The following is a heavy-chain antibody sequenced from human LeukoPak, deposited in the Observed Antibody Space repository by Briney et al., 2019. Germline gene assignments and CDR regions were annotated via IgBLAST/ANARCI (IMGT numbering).Heavy chain of an antibody. J-gene: IGHJ6*03. D-gene: IGHD5-24*01. CDR3: ARDLLGVTQGDAYNNEHYYYYYMDV. Sequence: ASVKVSCKASGYTFTSYGISWVRQAPGQGLEWMGWISAYNGNTNYAQKLQGRVTMTTDTSTSTAYMELRSLRSDDTAVYYCARDLLGVTQGDAYNNEHYYYYYMDVWGKGTTVTVSS. CDR2: ISAYNGNT. V-gene: IGHV1-18*01. CDR1: GYTFTSYG.